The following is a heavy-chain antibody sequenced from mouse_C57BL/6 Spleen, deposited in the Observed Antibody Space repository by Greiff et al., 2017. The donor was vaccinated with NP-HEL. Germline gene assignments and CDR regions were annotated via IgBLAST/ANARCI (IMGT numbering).Heavy chain of an antibody. J-gene: IGHJ2*01. V-gene: IGHV1-22*01. D-gene: IGHD1-1*01. CDR2: INPNNGGT. CDR3: ARDYYGSRTFDY. CDR1: GYTFTDYN. Sequence: VQLQQSGPELVKPGASVKMSCKASGYTFTDYNMHWVKQSHGKSLEWIGYINPNNGGTSYNQKFKGKATLTVNKSSSTAYMELRSLTSEDSAVYYCARDYYGSRTFDYWGQGTTLTVSS.